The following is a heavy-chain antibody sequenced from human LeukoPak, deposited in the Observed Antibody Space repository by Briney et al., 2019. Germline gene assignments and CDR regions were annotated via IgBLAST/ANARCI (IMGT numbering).Heavy chain of an antibody. J-gene: IGHJ6*03. Sequence: PSETLSLPCTVSGYSISSGYYWGWIRQPPGKGLEWIGSIYHSGSTYYNPSLKSRVTISVDTSKNQFSLKLSSVTAADTAVYYCARDQHSSIDYYYYYMDVWGKGTTVTISS. CDR3: ARDQHSSIDYYYYYMDV. D-gene: IGHD6-13*01. CDR2: IYHSGST. CDR1: GYSISSGYY. V-gene: IGHV4-38-2*02.